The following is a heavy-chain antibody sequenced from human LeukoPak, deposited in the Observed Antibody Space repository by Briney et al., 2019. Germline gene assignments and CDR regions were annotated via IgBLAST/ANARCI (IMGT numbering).Heavy chain of an antibody. CDR3: ARASSRSTSCHDY. CDR2: INPNSGGT. Sequence: ASVKLSCTASGYTFTGYYMHWVRQAPGQGLEWMGWINPNSGGTNYAQKFQGRVTMTRDTSISTAYMELSRLRSDDTAVYYCARASSRSTSCHDYWGQGTLVTVSS. J-gene: IGHJ4*02. V-gene: IGHV1-2*02. D-gene: IGHD2-2*01. CDR1: GYTFTGYY.